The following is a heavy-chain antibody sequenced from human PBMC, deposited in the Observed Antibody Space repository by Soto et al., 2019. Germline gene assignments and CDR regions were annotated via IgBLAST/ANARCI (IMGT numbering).Heavy chain of an antibody. D-gene: IGHD3-22*01. CDR2: IKSKTDGGTT. Sequence: EVQLVESGGGLVKPGGSLRLSCAASGFTFSNAWMNWVRQAPGKGLEWVGRIKSKTDGGTTDYAAPVKGRFTISRDDSKNTLYLQINGLKTEETAVYYCTTEIIGYYYDSGGYSGDYWGQGPLVTVSS. CDR1: GFTFSNAW. CDR3: TTEIIGYYYDSGGYSGDY. V-gene: IGHV3-15*07. J-gene: IGHJ4*02.